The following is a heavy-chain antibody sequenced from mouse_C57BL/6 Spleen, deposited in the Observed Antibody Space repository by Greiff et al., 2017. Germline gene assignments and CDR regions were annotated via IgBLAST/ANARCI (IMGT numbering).Heavy chain of an antibody. CDR3: ARKRGGGTAWFAY. D-gene: IGHD1-1*02. CDR1: GYTFTDYN. V-gene: IGHV1-22*01. Sequence: EVQLQQSGPELVKPGASVKMSCKASGYTFTDYNMHWVKQSHGKSLEWIGYINPNNGGTSYNQKFKGKATLTVNKSSSTAYMELRSLTSEDSAVYYCARKRGGGTAWFAYWGQGTLVTVSA. CDR2: INPNNGGT. J-gene: IGHJ3*01.